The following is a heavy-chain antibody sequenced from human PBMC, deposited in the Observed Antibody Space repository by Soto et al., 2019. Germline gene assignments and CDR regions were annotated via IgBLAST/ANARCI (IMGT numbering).Heavy chain of an antibody. CDR2: ISYDGSNK. CDR1: GFTFSSYG. V-gene: IGHV3-30*03. CDR3: ASGGDRELPKDYYYGMDV. J-gene: IGHJ6*02. D-gene: IGHD1-26*01. Sequence: GGSLRLSCAASGFTFSSYGMHWVRQAPGKGLEWVAVISYDGSNKYDADSVKGRFTISRDNSKNTLYLQMNSLRAEDTAVYYCASGGDRELPKDYYYGMDVWGQGTTVTVSS.